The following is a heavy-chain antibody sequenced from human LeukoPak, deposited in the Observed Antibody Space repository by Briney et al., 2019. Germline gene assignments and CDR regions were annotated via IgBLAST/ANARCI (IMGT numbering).Heavy chain of an antibody. J-gene: IGHJ4*02. CDR1: GVSISSYY. D-gene: IGHD3-10*01. Sequence: SETLSLTCTVSGVSISSYYWSWIRQPPGKGLEWIGYIYYSGSTNYNPSLKSRVTISVDTSKNQFSLKLSSVTAADTAVYYCARGLSYVYWGQGTLVTVSS. CDR3: ARGLSYVY. V-gene: IGHV4-59*01. CDR2: IYYSGST.